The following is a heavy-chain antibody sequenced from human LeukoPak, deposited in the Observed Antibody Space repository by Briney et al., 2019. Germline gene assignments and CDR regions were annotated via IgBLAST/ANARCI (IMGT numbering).Heavy chain of an antibody. V-gene: IGHV4-39*01. J-gene: IGHJ4*02. Sequence: SQTLSLTCTVSGGSISSSSYYWGWIRQPPGKGLEWIGSIYYSGSTYYNPSLKSRVTISVDTSKNQFSLKLSSVTAADTAVYYCARHGRGSGGTVSYWGQGTLVTVSS. CDR2: IYYSGST. CDR1: GGSISSSSYY. D-gene: IGHD4-11*01. CDR3: ARHGRGSGGTVSY.